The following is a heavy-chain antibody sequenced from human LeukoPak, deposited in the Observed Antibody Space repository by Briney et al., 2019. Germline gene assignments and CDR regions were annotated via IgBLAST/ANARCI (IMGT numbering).Heavy chain of an antibody. D-gene: IGHD5-18*01. CDR2: IDSNGGNT. V-gene: IGHV3-64D*09. CDR3: VLPRSGYSCGYDY. J-gene: IGHJ4*02. Sequence: SGGSLRLSCSASGFNFSLFDMHWVRQAPGKGLEYVSAIDSNGGNTYYADSVKGRFTISRDNSKNTLDPQMSSLRAEDTAVYYCVLPRSGYSCGYDYWGQGTLVTVSS. CDR1: GFNFSLFD.